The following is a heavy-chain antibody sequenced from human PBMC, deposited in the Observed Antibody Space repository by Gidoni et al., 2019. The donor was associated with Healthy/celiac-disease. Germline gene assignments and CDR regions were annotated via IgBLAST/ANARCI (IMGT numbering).Heavy chain of an antibody. CDR1: GSTLSSYG. V-gene: IGHV3-30*18. Sequence: QVQLVESGGGVVQPGRSLRLSCTVSGSTLSSYGMHWVRQAPGKGLEWVAVISYDESNRYYGDSVKGRFTISRDNSKNTLYLQMNSLRAEDTAVYYCVKQWELLRVNIHDAFDIWGQGTMVTVSS. D-gene: IGHD1-26*01. CDR3: VKQWELLRVNIHDAFDI. J-gene: IGHJ3*02. CDR2: ISYDESNR.